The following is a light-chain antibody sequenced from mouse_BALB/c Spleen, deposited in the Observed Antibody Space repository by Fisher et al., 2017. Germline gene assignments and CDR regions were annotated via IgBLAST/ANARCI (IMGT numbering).Light chain of an antibody. CDR2: AAS. V-gene: IGKV3-4*01. Sequence: DIVLTQTPASLAVSLGQRATISCKASQSVDYDGDSYMNWYQQKPGQPPKLLIYAASNLESGIPARFSGSGSGTSYSLTISSMEAEDAATYYCQQWSSNPPTFGGGTKLEIK. J-gene: IGKJ2*01. CDR3: QQWSSNPPT. CDR1: QSVDYDGDSY.